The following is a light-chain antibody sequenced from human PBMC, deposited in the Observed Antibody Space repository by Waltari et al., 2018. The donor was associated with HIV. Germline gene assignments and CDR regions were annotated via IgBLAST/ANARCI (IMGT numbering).Light chain of an antibody. V-gene: IGLV3-25*03. CDR1: PLAKHF. J-gene: IGLJ3*02. Sequence: SFDLLQAPALPVSPAQPSRLPCSGDPLAKHFCSWYQQKPGQAPVLVIFNDNERPSGIPQRFSGSSSGTTATLTISGVQAEDEADYYCQSADSSVTYEVVFGGGTKLTVL. CDR3: QSADSSVTYEVV. CDR2: NDN.